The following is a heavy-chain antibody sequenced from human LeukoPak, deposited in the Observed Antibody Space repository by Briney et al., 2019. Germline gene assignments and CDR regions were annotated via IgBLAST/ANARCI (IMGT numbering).Heavy chain of an antibody. CDR1: GFTFSSYS. Sequence: GGSLRLSCAASGFTFSSYSMNWVRQAPGKGLEWVSSISSSSSYIYYADSVKGRFTISRDNAKNSLYLQMNSLRAEDTAVYYCAKSSASEGWFDPWGQGTLVTVSS. J-gene: IGHJ5*02. CDR3: AKSSASEGWFDP. CDR2: ISSSSSYI. D-gene: IGHD3-10*01. V-gene: IGHV3-21*04.